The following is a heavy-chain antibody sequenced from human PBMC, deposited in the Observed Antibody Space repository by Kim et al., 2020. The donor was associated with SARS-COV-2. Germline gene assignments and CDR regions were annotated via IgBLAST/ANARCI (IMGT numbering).Heavy chain of an antibody. Sequence: DAVKGRFTNSRDNARNTLYLQMNSLRGDDTAVYYGARDPRGGIYFYDGMDVWGQGTTVTVSS. CDR3: ARDPRGGIYFYDGMDV. V-gene: IGHV3-74*01. J-gene: IGHJ6*02. D-gene: IGHD1-26*01.